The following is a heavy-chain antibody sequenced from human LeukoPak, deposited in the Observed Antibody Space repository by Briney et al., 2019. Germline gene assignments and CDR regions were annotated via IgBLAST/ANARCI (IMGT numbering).Heavy chain of an antibody. CDR1: GGSISSGGYS. J-gene: IGHJ4*02. CDR3: DGNTVTTETFDC. V-gene: IGHV4-30-4*07. CDR2: IYYSGGT. Sequence: PSETLSLTRAVSGGSISSGGYSWSWIPQPPGKGLEWIGYIYYSGGTHYNPSLKRRVTIPVDTSKNQFSLHLSPVTDAHTSVYDCDGNTVTTETFDCWGQGTLVTVSS. D-gene: IGHD4-17*01.